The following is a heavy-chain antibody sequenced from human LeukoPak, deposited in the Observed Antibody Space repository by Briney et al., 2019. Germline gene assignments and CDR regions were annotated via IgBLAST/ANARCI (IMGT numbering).Heavy chain of an antibody. V-gene: IGHV3-23*01. CDR3: AKDGKMTDY. Sequence: GGSLRLSCAASGFSFSTYAMSWVRQAPGKGLEWVSSISGSRGSTYYTDSVKGRFTISRDNSKNTLHLQMNSLRVEDTAVYYCAKDGKMTDYWGQGTLVTVSS. J-gene: IGHJ4*02. CDR1: GFSFSTYA. D-gene: IGHD1-26*01. CDR2: ISGSRGST.